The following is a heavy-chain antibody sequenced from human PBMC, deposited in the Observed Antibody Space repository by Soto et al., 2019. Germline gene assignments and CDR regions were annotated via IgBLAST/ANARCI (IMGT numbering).Heavy chain of an antibody. J-gene: IGHJ6*02. CDR1: GYTVTELS. CDR3: LGDRPYSGLDV. V-gene: IGHV1-24*01. Sequence: VASVKVSCKVSGYTVTELSIHWVRQAPGKGLEWMGGFDPEDGETIYAQKFQGRVTMTEDTSTDTAYMEVSSLRSEDTAVYYCLGDRPYSGLDVWGQGTTVTVSS. CDR2: FDPEDGET. D-gene: IGHD3-22*01.